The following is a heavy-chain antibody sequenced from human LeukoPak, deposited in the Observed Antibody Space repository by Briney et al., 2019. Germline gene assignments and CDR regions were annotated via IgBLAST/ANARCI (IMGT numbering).Heavy chain of an antibody. V-gene: IGHV4-39*07. D-gene: IGHD3-10*01. CDR2: IYYSGST. J-gene: IGHJ4*02. CDR3: ARDTAGGSLDY. CDR1: GGSISSSSYY. Sequence: SETLSLTCTVSGGSISSSSYYWGWIRQPPGKGLEWIGSIYYSGSTYYNPSLKSRVTISVDTSKNQFSLKLSSVTAADTAVYYCARDTAGGSLDYWGQGTLVTVSS.